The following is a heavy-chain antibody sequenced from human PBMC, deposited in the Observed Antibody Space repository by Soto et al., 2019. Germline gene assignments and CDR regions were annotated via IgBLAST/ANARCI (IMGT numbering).Heavy chain of an antibody. Sequence: SETLSLTCTVSGCSITAYYWSCILQPVGEGLQWIGRVYSTGSTNYNPSLRSRVTMSVDTSQNQFFLRLSSVAAADTAVDYCARDEYYDSNNWFDHWGQGILVTVSS. J-gene: IGHJ5*02. D-gene: IGHD3-22*01. CDR3: ARDEYYDSNNWFDH. CDR2: VYSTGST. V-gene: IGHV4-4*07. CDR1: GCSITAYY.